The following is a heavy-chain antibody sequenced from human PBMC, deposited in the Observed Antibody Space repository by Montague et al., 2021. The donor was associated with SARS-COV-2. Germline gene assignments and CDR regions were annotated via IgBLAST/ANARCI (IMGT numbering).Heavy chain of an antibody. CDR1: GVSITTKTYY. Sequence: SETLSLTCNVSGVSITTKTYYWGWIRQPPGKGLEWIGNIFQSGNTYYNPSLKGRVTISLDTSKNQFSLSLTSATAADTALYYCARDRGIMSSQSLIPQGLDSWGQGTRVTVSS. J-gene: IGHJ3*02. CDR3: ARDRGIMSSQSLIPQGLDS. D-gene: IGHD2-8*01. V-gene: IGHV4-39*07. CDR2: IFQSGNT.